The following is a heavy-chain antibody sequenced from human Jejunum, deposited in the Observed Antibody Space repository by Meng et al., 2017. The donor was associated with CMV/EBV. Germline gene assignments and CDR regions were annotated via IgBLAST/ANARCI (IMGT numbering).Heavy chain of an antibody. CDR3: AKTLAPYDFWSGIDY. J-gene: IGHJ4*02. CDR1: LVDYA. V-gene: IGHV3-9*01. CDR2: SSWNSSKI. D-gene: IGHD3-3*01. Sequence: LVDYAMGGVRRAPGEGMEWGSGSSWNSSKIDYAESEKGRFTISEENDKTSLYLQMNSLKPEETAFYYWAKTLAPYDFWSGIDYWGQGTLVTVSS.